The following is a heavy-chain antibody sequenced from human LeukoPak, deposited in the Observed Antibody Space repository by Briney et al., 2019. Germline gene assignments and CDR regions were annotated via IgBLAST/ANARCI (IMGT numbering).Heavy chain of an antibody. V-gene: IGHV1-2*02. D-gene: IGHD3-3*01. CDR3: ARDFDDFWSGYNNYFDC. J-gene: IGHJ4*02. Sequence: ASVKVSCKASGYSLIGYYLHWVRQAPGQGLEWMGWINPKSGDTNYAQKFQGRVTMTRDTSINTAYMDLSSLRSDDTAVYYCARDFDDFWSGYNNYFDCWGQGTLVTVSS. CDR2: INPKSGDT. CDR1: GYSLIGYY.